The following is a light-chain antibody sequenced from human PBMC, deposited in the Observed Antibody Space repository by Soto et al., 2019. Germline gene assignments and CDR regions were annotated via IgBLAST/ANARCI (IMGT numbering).Light chain of an antibody. CDR2: DVS. CDR1: QDIRNH. J-gene: IGKJ4*01. Sequence: DIQMTQSPSSLSASAGDRVIITCQASQDIRNHLNWYQQKPGKAPKLLIYDVSNLATGVPPKFSGGGSGTDVTLTISSLQPEDIATYYCQHYDDLVTFGGGTKVEIK. V-gene: IGKV1-33*01. CDR3: QHYDDLVT.